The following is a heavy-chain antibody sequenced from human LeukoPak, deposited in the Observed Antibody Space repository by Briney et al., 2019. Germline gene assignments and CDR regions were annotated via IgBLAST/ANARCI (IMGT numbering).Heavy chain of an antibody. D-gene: IGHD6-13*01. Sequence: ASVKVSCKASGYTFTSYGISWVQQAPGQGLEWMGWISAYNGNTNYAQKLQGRVTMTTDTSTSTAYMELRSLRSDDTAVYYCARDRSYSSSSYTWFDPWRQGTLVTVSS. V-gene: IGHV1-18*01. CDR1: GYTFTSYG. CDR2: ISAYNGNT. J-gene: IGHJ5*02. CDR3: ARDRSYSSSSYTWFDP.